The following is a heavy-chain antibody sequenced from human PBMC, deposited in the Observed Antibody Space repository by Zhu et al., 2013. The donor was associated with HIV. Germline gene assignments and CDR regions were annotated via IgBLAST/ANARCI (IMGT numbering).Heavy chain of an antibody. J-gene: IGHJ4*02. Sequence: QVQLVQSGAEVKKPGSSVKVSCKASGGTFSSYAISWVRQAPGQGLEWMGGIIPMFGTANYAQKFQGRVTMIRDTSTSTVYMELSSLRSEDTAVYYCAREGQWLVHGGYYFDYWGQGTLVTVSS. CDR1: GGTFSSYA. V-gene: IGHV1-69*06. CDR3: AREGQWLVHGGYYFDY. CDR2: IIPMFGTA. D-gene: IGHD6-19*01.